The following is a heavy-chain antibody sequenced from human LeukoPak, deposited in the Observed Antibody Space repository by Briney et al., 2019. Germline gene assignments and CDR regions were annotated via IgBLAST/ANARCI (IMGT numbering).Heavy chain of an antibody. V-gene: IGHV4-59*01. CDR3: AREVGSSSWYGYYFDY. CDR1: GGSISSYY. J-gene: IGHJ4*02. Sequence: PSETLSLTCTVSGGSISSYYWSWIRQPPGKGLEWIGYIYYSGSTNYNPSLKSRVTISVDTSKNQFSLKLSSVTVADTAVYYCAREVGSSSWYGYYFDYWGQGTLVTVSS. D-gene: IGHD6-13*01. CDR2: IYYSGST.